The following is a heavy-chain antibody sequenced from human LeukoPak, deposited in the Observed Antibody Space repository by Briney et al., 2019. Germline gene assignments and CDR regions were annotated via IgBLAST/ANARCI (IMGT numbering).Heavy chain of an antibody. J-gene: IGHJ6*02. CDR3: NLGIAVAGTPYYYGMDV. CDR1: GYTFTGYY. V-gene: IGHV1-2*02. Sequence: AASVKVSCKASGYTFTGYYMHCVRQAPGQGLEWMGWINPNSGGTNYAQKFQGRVTMTRDTSISTAYMELSGLRSDDTAVYYCNLGIAVAGTPYYYGMDVWGQGTTVTVSS. CDR2: INPNSGGT. D-gene: IGHD6-19*01.